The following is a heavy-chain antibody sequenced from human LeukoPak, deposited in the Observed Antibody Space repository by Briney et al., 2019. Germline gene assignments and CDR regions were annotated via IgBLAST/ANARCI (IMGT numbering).Heavy chain of an antibody. J-gene: IGHJ6*02. CDR3: ARDDIVVVPAAHTSPLDYYYGMDV. CDR1: GFTFSSYG. D-gene: IGHD2-2*01. Sequence: GGSLRLSCAASGFTFSSYGMHWVRQAPGKGLEWVAVIWYDGSNKYYADSVKGRFTISRDNSKNTLYMQMNSLRAEDTAVYCCARDDIVVVPAAHTSPLDYYYGMDVWGQGTTVTVSS. V-gene: IGHV3-33*01. CDR2: IWYDGSNK.